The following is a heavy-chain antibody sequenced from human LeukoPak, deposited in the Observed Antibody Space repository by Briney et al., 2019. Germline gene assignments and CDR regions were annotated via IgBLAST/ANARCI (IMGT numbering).Heavy chain of an antibody. CDR2: FYASGST. Sequence: TLSLTCTVSGGSISSSSYYWGWIRQPAGKGLEWLGRFYASGSTNQNPSLNSRVTMSADMSKNQFSLKLTSVTAADTAVYYCARDGTYCGSDCYPHDALDIWGQGTMVTVSS. V-gene: IGHV4-61*02. D-gene: IGHD2-21*02. J-gene: IGHJ3*02. CDR1: GGSISSSSYY. CDR3: ARDGTYCGSDCYPHDALDI.